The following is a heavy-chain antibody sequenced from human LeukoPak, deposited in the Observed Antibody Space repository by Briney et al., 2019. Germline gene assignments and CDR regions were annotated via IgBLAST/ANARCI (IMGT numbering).Heavy chain of an antibody. J-gene: IGHJ6*02. V-gene: IGHV4-31*03. Sequence: SQTLSLTCTVSGGSISSGGYSWSWIRQHPGKGLEWIVYIYYSGSTYYNPSLKSGVTISVDTSKNQFSLKLSSVTAADTAVYYCARERREGYYYYYCGMDVWGQGTTVTVSS. CDR2: IYYSGST. CDR1: GGSISSGGYS. D-gene: IGHD1-26*01. CDR3: ARERREGYYYYYCGMDV.